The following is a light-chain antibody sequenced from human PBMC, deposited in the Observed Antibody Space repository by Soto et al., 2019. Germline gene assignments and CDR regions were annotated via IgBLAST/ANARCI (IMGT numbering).Light chain of an antibody. CDR3: GTWDSSLSAWV. CDR2: DNN. CDR1: SSNIGNNY. V-gene: IGLV1-51*01. J-gene: IGLJ3*02. Sequence: QSVLTQPPSVSAAPGQKVTISCYGSSSNIGNNYVSWSQQLPGTAPKLLIYDNNKRPSGIPDRFSGSKSGTSATLGITGLQTGDEADYYCGTWDSSLSAWVFGGGPKLTVL.